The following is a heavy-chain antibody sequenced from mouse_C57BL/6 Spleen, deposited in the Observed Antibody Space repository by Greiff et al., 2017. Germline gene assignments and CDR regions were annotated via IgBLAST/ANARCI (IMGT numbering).Heavy chain of an antibody. CDR2: ISSGSSTI. Sequence: EVHLVESGGGLVKPGGSLKLSCAASGFTFSDYGMHWVRQAPEKGLEWVAYISSGSSTIYYADTVKGRFTISRDNAKNTLFLQMTSLRSEDTAMYYCARGGYDYDPAWFAYWGQGTLVTVSA. CDR1: GFTFSDYG. CDR3: ARGGYDYDPAWFAY. D-gene: IGHD2-4*01. J-gene: IGHJ3*01. V-gene: IGHV5-17*01.